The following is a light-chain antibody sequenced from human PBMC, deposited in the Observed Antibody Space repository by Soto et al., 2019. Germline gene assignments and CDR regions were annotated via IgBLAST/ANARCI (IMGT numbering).Light chain of an antibody. V-gene: IGLV2-14*01. J-gene: IGLJ1*01. Sequence: QSALAQPASVSGSPGQSITISCTGTSSDVGGYNSVSWYRQDPGKAPKLMIYDVSNRPSGVSDRFSGSKSGNTASPTISGLQIEDEADYYCSSFTSSVTYVFGTGTKVTVL. CDR2: DVS. CDR3: SSFTSSVTYV. CDR1: SSDVGGYNS.